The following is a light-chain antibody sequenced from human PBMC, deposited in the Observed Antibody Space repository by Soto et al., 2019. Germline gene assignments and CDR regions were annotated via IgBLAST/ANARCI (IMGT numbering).Light chain of an antibody. CDR2: DGS. CDR1: SSDVGGYDY. CDR3: CSYATTSTYV. J-gene: IGLJ1*01. V-gene: IGLV2-23*01. Sequence: SALTQPASVSGSPGQSITISCTGTSSDVGGYDYVPWYQHHPGKAPKLMIYDGSKRPSGVSNRFSGSKSGNTAYLTISGLQAEDECDYYCCSYATTSTYVFGTGTKVTVL.